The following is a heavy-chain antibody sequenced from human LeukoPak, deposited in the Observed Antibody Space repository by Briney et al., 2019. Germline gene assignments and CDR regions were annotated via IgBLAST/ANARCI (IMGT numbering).Heavy chain of an antibody. D-gene: IGHD7-27*01. Sequence: PGGSLRLSCAASGFTFTTYWMHWVRQAPGKGLVWVSHINSDGSITSYADSVKGRFTISRDNAKNTLYLQMNSLRAEDTAVYYCARDNWGPFDYWGQGTLVTVSS. V-gene: IGHV3-74*01. J-gene: IGHJ4*02. CDR1: GFTFTTYW. CDR2: INSDGSIT. CDR3: ARDNWGPFDY.